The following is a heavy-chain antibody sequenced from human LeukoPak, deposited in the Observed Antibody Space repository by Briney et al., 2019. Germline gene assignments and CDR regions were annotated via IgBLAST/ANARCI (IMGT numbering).Heavy chain of an antibody. J-gene: IGHJ4*02. D-gene: IGHD3-3*01. Sequence: GGSLRLSCAASGFTFSDYALGWVRQARGRGLEWVATLSGSGAGTYYSDSVQGRFTISRDNSKRTLFLQMNSLRAEDTAFYYCAKAELGVDTFFDYWGQGTLVTVSS. CDR2: LSGSGAGT. V-gene: IGHV3-23*01. CDR1: GFTFSDYA. CDR3: AKAELGVDTFFDY.